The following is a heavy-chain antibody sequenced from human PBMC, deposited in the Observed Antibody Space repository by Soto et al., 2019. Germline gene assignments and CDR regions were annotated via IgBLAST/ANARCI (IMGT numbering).Heavy chain of an antibody. CDR2: IYYSGST. CDR1: GGSISSGDYY. Sequence: QVQLQESGPGLVKPSQTLSLTCTVSGGSISSGDYYWSWIRQPPGKGLEWFGYIYYSGSTYYNPYLKTPVTISVHTSKNHFSLKLSSVTAADTAVYYCARDLSGYFDYGMAVWGQGTTVTVSS. J-gene: IGHJ6*02. CDR3: ARDLSGYFDYGMAV. D-gene: IGHD3-22*01. V-gene: IGHV4-30-4*01.